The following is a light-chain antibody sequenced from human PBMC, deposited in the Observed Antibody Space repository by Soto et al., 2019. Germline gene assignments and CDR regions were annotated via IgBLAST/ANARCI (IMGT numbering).Light chain of an antibody. CDR2: DAS. V-gene: IGKV3-11*01. CDR1: QSVSSQ. Sequence: EIVLTQSPATLSLSPGERATLSCRTSQSVSSQLAWYQQKPGQAPRLLIYDASNTATGVPARFSGGGSGTDFTLTISSLEPEDFGVYYCHQRSNWPRTFGQGTKLEIK. CDR3: HQRSNWPRT. J-gene: IGKJ2*01.